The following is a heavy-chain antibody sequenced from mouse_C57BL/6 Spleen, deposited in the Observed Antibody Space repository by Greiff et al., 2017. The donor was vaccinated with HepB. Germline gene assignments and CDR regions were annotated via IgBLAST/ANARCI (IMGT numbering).Heavy chain of an antibody. V-gene: IGHV2-5*01. D-gene: IGHD1-1*01. CDR2: IWRGGST. CDR3: AKNEDYYGSSYGCYFDY. J-gene: IGHJ2*01. CDR1: GFSLTSYG. Sequence: QVQPKESGPGLVQPSQSLSITCTVSGFSLTSYGVHWVRQSPGKGLEWLGVIWRGGSTDYNAAFMSRLSITKDNSKSQVFFKMNSLQADDTAIYYCAKNEDYYGSSYGCYFDYWGQGTTLTVSS.